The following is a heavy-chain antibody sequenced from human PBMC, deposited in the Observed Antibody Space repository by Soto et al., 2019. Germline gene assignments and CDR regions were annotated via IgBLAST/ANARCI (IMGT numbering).Heavy chain of an antibody. CDR3: ARDLDYGGNSGVGY. D-gene: IGHD4-17*01. Sequence: GASVKVSCKASGYTFTGYYMHGVRQAPGQGLEWMGWINPNSGGTNYAQKFQGRVTMTRDTSISTAYMELSRLRSDDTAVYYCARDLDYGGNSGVGYWGQGTLVSSPQ. V-gene: IGHV1-2*02. CDR2: INPNSGGT. CDR1: GYTFTGYY. J-gene: IGHJ4*02.